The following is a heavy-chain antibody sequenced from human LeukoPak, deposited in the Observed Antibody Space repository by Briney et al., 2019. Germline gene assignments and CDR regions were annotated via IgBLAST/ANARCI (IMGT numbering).Heavy chain of an antibody. J-gene: IGHJ4*02. D-gene: IGHD2-15*01. V-gene: IGHV4-39*01. CDR2: IYYSGST. CDR3: ACNIVVVVAAIGDSPDY. CDR1: GGSISSSSYY. Sequence: SETLSFTCTVSGGSISSSSYYWGWIRQPPGKGLEWIGSIYYSGSTYYNPSLKSRVTISVDTSKNQFSLKLSSVTAADTAVYYCACNIVVVVAAIGDSPDYWGQGTLVTVSS.